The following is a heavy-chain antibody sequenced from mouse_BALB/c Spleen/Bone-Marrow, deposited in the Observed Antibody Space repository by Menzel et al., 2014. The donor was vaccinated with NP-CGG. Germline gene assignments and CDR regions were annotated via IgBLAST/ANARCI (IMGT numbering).Heavy chain of an antibody. CDR2: IWGDGST. Sequence: VQGVESGPGLVAPSQSLSIPCTVSGFSLXGYGVSWVRQPPGKGLEWLGMIWGDGSTDYNSALKSRLNISKDNSKSQVVLKMSSLQTDDTARYYCARFYYFLDYWGQGTTLTVSS. CDR3: ARFYYFLDY. CDR1: GFSLXGYG. J-gene: IGHJ2*01. D-gene: IGHD1-1*01. V-gene: IGHV2-6-7*01.